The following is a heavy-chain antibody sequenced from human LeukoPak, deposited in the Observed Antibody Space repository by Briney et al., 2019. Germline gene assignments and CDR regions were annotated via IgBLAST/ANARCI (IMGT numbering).Heavy chain of an antibody. CDR2: IIPKSGAT. V-gene: IGHV1-2*02. J-gene: IGHJ4*02. CDR3: ARDLRSGGVTYGQDS. Sequence: GASVKVSCKASGFTFSDYFIHWVRQAPGQGLEWMGWIIPKSGATNFAQRFRDRVTVTSGTSTVYMDLSRLTSDDTAVYYCARDLRSGGVTYGQDSWGQGTLVTVSS. D-gene: IGHD5-18*01. CDR1: GFTFSDYF.